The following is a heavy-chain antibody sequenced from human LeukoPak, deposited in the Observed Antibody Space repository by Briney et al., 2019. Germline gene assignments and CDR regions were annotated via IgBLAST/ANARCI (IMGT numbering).Heavy chain of an antibody. CDR3: AREVSEGFDF. V-gene: IGHV3-21*01. D-gene: IGHD3-22*01. CDR1: GFTFSGYS. CDR2: FGTRSTSV. J-gene: IGHJ4*02. Sequence: PGGSLRLSCTATGFTFSGYSMNWIRQAPGKGLEWVSSFGTRSTSVYHAGSVKGRFAISRDNAKNSLYLQMNSLRAEDTALYYCAREVSEGFDFWGQGTLVTVSS.